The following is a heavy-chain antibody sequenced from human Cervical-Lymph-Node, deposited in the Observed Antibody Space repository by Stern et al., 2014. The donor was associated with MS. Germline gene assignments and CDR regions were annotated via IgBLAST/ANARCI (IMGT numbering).Heavy chain of an antibody. D-gene: IGHD1-14*01. J-gene: IGHJ6*02. CDR3: ARGRRNLGGAFELDV. Sequence: QVQLQESGPGLVKPSETLSLTCTVSAVSVSSGNFYWSWIRQTPGKGLEWIGYIYYSATTNSNPSLKSRLTMSLDTSKNQFSLKLSSVTAADTAVYYCARGRRNLGGAFELDVWGQGTTVTVS. CDR2: IYYSATT. CDR1: AVSVSSGNFY. V-gene: IGHV4-61*01.